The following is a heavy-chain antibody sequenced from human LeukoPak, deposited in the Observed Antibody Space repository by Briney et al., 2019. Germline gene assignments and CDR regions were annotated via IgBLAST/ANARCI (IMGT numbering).Heavy chain of an antibody. Sequence: GASVKVSCKASGYTFTSYAMNWVRQAPGQGLEWMGGFDPEDGETIYAQKFQGRVTMTEDTSTDTAYMELSSLRSDDTAIYYCARDLEVWGQGTLVAVSS. CDR1: GYTFTSYA. CDR3: ARDLEV. J-gene: IGHJ4*02. CDR2: FDPEDGET. V-gene: IGHV1-24*01.